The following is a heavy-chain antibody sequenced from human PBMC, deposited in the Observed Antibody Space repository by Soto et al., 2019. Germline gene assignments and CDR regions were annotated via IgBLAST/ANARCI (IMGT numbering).Heavy chain of an antibody. Sequence: SETLSLTCTVSGGSISSYYWSWIRQPPGKGLEWIGYIYYSGSTNYNPSLKSRVTISVDTSKNQFSLKLSSVTAADTAVYYCAGGSGYYLPDGWFDPWGQGTLVTVSS. J-gene: IGHJ5*02. V-gene: IGHV4-59*01. CDR2: IYYSGST. D-gene: IGHD3-3*01. CDR1: GGSISSYY. CDR3: AGGSGYYLPDGWFDP.